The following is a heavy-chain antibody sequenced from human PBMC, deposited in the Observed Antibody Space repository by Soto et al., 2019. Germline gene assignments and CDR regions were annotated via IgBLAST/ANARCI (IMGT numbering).Heavy chain of an antibody. D-gene: IGHD1-7*01. Sequence: SETLSLTCTVSGGSISSGGYYWSWIRQHPGKGLEWIGYIYYSGSTYYNPSLKSRVTISVDTSKNQFSLKLSSVTAADTAVYYCARAMARTTVDYWGQGTLVTVSS. V-gene: IGHV4-31*03. CDR3: ARAMARTTVDY. CDR1: GGSISSGGYY. J-gene: IGHJ4*02. CDR2: IYYSGST.